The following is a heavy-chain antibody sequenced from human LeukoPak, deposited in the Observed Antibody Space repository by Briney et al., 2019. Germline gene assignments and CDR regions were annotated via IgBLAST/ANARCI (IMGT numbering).Heavy chain of an antibody. CDR2: IRYDGSDK. J-gene: IGHJ4*02. D-gene: IGHD6-13*01. CDR3: AKDIGRSSYYYFDY. CDR1: GFTFSDYG. V-gene: IGHV3-30*02. Sequence: GGSLRLSCAASGFTFSDYGMHWVRQAPGKGLEWVAFIRYDGSDKYYADSVKGRFTISRDNSKNTLYVQMNTLRAEDTAVYYCAKDIGRSSYYYFDYWGQGTLVTASS.